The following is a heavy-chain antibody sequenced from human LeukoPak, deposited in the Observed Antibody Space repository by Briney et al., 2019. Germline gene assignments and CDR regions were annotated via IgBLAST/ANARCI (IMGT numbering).Heavy chain of an antibody. Sequence: GGSLSLSCGASGFTFTSYRVSWVRQAPGGGVEGVANIQQDGSEKSYVDSVKGRFTISRDNAKNSLYLQMNSLRVEDTAVYYCARGRRSDGSGPPYFDYWGQGTLVTVSS. D-gene: IGHD6-19*01. J-gene: IGHJ4*02. CDR3: ARGRRSDGSGPPYFDY. CDR2: IQQDGSEK. V-gene: IGHV3-7*01. CDR1: GFTFTSYR.